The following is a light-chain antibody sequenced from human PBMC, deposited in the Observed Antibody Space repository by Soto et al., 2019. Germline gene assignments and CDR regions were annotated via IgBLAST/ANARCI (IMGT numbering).Light chain of an antibody. V-gene: IGKV1-39*01. J-gene: IGKJ1*01. Sequence: DIQMTQSPSSLSASVGDRVTITCRSSQNISNSLNWYQHKPGKSPKLLSYGASSLQSGVPSTFSGSGSGTDFTLTLSSLQPEDFVTYSCQQSYSTPTWPFGKGTKVDIK. CDR2: GAS. CDR3: QQSYSTPTWP. CDR1: QNISNS.